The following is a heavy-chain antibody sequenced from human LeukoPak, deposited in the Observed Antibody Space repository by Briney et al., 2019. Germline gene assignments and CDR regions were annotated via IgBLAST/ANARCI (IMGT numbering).Heavy chain of an antibody. Sequence: GGSLRLSCAASGFSFRNYWMHWVRQAPGKGLVWVSRINKDGTNTNYADSVKGRFTISRDNAKNTLYLQMNSLRAEDTAVYYCARDPDCDSTSCYIGPYNWFDPWGQGTLVTVSS. CDR1: GFSFRNYW. CDR2: INKDGTNT. D-gene: IGHD2-2*02. V-gene: IGHV3-74*01. CDR3: ARDPDCDSTSCYIGPYNWFDP. J-gene: IGHJ5*02.